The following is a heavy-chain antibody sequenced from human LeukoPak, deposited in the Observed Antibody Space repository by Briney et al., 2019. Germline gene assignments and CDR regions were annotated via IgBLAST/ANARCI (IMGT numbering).Heavy chain of an antibody. CDR3: ARLGVTFDY. D-gene: IGHD2-21*02. Sequence: SETLSLTCTVSGGSISSSSYYWGWIRQPPGKGLEWIGSIYYSGSTYCNPSLKSRVTMSVDMSKNQFSLKLSSVTAADTAVYYCARLGVTFDYWGQGTLVTVSS. V-gene: IGHV4-39*01. J-gene: IGHJ4*02. CDR1: GGSISSSSYY. CDR2: IYYSGST.